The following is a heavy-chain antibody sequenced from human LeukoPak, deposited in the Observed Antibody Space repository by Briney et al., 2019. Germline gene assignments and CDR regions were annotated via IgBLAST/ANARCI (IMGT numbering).Heavy chain of an antibody. V-gene: IGHV1-8*03. J-gene: IGHJ4*02. Sequence: GASVKVSCKASGYTFTSYDINWVRQATGQGLEWMGWMNPNSGNTGYAQKFQGRVTITRNTSISTAYMELSSLRSEDTAAYYCARGYSPDAEVQLSDFDYWGQGTLVTVSS. CDR3: ARGYSPDAEVQLSDFDY. D-gene: IGHD2-21*01. CDR2: MNPNSGNT. CDR1: GYTFTSYD.